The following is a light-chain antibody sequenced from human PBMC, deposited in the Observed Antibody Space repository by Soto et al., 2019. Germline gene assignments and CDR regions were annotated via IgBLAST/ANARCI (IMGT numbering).Light chain of an antibody. CDR3: LQYRSYPFT. V-gene: IGKV1-17*01. CDR2: EAS. Sequence: DIQMTQSPSSLSASVGDRVTITCRASQGIGNDLGWYQQKPGKAPKRLIYEASSLQSGVPSRVSGSGSGTEFTLTISSLQPEDFATYYCLQYRSYPFTFGPGTKVDIK. CDR1: QGIGND. J-gene: IGKJ3*01.